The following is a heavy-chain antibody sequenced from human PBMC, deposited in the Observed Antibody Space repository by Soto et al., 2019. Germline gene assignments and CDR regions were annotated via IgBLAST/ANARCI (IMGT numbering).Heavy chain of an antibody. V-gene: IGHV4-30-2*01. CDR1: GGSISSGGYS. CDR3: AGVRGPYCGGECYPPTPNWFDP. Sequence: QLQLQESGSGLVKPSQTLSLTCAVSGGSISSGGYSWSWTRQPPGKGLEWIGYIYHSGSTYYNPSLKSRVTISVDRSKNQFSLKLSSVTAADSAVYYCAGVRGPYCGGECYPPTPNWFDPWGQGTLVTVSS. D-gene: IGHD2-21*01. CDR2: IYHSGST. J-gene: IGHJ5*02.